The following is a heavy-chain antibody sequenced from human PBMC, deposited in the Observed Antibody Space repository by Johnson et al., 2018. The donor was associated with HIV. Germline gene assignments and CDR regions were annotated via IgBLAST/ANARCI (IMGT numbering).Heavy chain of an antibody. D-gene: IGHD4-17*01. CDR3: ATLTVRSRAFDI. J-gene: IGHJ3*02. Sequence: MLLVESGGAMVRPGGSLRLSCIGTGFIFENFGMSWVRQGPGKGLEWISGINWNGDTTNYADSVKGRFTVSRDNAKTSLYLQLNGLRAEDTALYYCATLTVRSRAFDIWGQGTMVTVSS. V-gene: IGHV3-20*04. CDR2: INWNGDTT. CDR1: GFIFENFG.